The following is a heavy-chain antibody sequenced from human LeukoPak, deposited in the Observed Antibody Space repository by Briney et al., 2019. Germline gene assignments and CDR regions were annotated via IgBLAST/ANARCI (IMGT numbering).Heavy chain of an antibody. Sequence: GGSLRLSCAASGFTFSSYSMNWVRQAPGKGLEWVSYISSSSSTIYYADSVKGRFTISRDNAKNSLYLQMNSLRAEDTAVYYCARMVRQVTMVRSYGMDVWGQGTTVTVSS. CDR2: ISSSSSTI. CDR1: GFTFSSYS. V-gene: IGHV3-48*04. J-gene: IGHJ6*02. D-gene: IGHD3-10*01. CDR3: ARMVRQVTMVRSYGMDV.